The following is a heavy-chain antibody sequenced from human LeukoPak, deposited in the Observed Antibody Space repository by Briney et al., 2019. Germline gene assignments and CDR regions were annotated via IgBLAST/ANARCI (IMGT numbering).Heavy chain of an antibody. J-gene: IGHJ4*02. Sequence: SETLSLTCAVYGGSFSGYYWSWIRQPPGKGLEWIGEINHSGSTNYNPSLKSRVTISVDTSKNQFSLKLSSVTAAGTAVYYCARGLRRSYYYDSSGYYPPGYWGQGTLVTVSS. D-gene: IGHD3-22*01. CDR3: ARGLRRSYYYDSSGYYPPGY. CDR2: INHSGST. V-gene: IGHV4-34*01. CDR1: GGSFSGYY.